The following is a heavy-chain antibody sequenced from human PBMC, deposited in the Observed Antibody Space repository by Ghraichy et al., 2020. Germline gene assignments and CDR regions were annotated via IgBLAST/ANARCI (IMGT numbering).Heavy chain of an antibody. CDR3: ARRGRGYSLYYYGLDV. Sequence: SETLSLICTVSGGSIRSHFWSWIRQSPGKGLEWIGYIYYTGNTNYSPSLGGRATISLDTSKNQFSLRLTSLTAADTAIYYCARRGRGYSLYYYGLDVWGPGTTVTVSS. J-gene: IGHJ6*02. V-gene: IGHV4-59*08. CDR1: GGSIRSHF. CDR2: IYYTGNT. D-gene: IGHD5-12*01.